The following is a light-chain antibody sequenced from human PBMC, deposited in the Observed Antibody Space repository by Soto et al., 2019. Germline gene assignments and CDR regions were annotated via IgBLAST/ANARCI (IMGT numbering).Light chain of an antibody. CDR2: GAS. CDR1: QGISNY. V-gene: IGKV1-27*01. Sequence: DIQMTQSPSSLSASVGDRVTITCRASQGISNYLAWYQQKPGRVPRLLIYGASSLQSGVPSRFSGSGSGTDFTLTISRLQPEDVATYYCQRYNSAPSTFGQGTKVEIK. J-gene: IGKJ1*01. CDR3: QRYNSAPST.